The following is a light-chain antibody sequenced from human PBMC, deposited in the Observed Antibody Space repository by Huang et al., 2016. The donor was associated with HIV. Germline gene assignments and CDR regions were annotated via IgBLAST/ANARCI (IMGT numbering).Light chain of an antibody. CDR3: QQYNDWPIGT. V-gene: IGKV3-15*01. CDR2: GAS. CDR1: QRVSSN. Sequence: EIVMTQSPVTLSVSPGEGATLSCRASQRVSSNLAWYQQKPGQAPRLLIYGASTRATGIPATFSGSGSGTEFTLTISSLQSEDFAVYYCQQYNDWPIGTFGQGTKVEIK. J-gene: IGKJ1*01.